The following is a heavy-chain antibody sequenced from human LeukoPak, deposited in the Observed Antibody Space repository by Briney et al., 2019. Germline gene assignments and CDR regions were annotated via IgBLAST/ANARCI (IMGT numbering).Heavy chain of an antibody. CDR1: GFTFSSYA. D-gene: IGHD3-9*01. CDR2: ISGSGGSR. CDR3: AKSSYYDILTGYAGV. J-gene: IGHJ4*02. Sequence: PGGSLRLSCAASGFTFSSYAMSWVRQAPGKGLEWVSGISGSGGSRYYADSVKGRFTISRDKSKNALYLQMNSLRAEDTAVYYCAKSSYYDILTGYAGVWGQGTLVTVSS. V-gene: IGHV3-23*01.